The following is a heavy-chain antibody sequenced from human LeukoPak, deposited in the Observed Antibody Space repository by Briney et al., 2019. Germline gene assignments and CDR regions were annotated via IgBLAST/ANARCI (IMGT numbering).Heavy chain of an antibody. J-gene: IGHJ3*02. CDR3: AKDRRGNAPRGAFDI. CDR1: GFTFSSYA. V-gene: IGHV3-23*01. Sequence: GGSLRLSCAASGFTFSSYAMSWVRQAPGKGLEWDSAISGGGGATFYADSVKGRFTISRDNSKNTLYLQMNGLRAEDTAVYYCAKDRRGNAPRGAFDIWGQGTMVTVSS. D-gene: IGHD1-1*01. CDR2: ISGGGGAT.